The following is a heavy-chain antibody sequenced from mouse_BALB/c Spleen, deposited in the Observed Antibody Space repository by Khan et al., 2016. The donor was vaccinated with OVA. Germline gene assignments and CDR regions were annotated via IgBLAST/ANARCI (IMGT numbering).Heavy chain of an antibody. CDR2: VSSLAYNF. CDR1: GFTFSDYG. CDR3: ARGGKGVFAY. V-gene: IGHV5-15*02. Sequence: EVQLVESGGGLVQPGGSRKLSCAASGFTFSDYGMAWVRQAPGKGPEWVAFVSSLAYNFYYADTVTGRFTISRDNAKNTLYLEMSSLVSEDTAMYYCARGGKGVFAYWGQGTLVTVSA. J-gene: IGHJ3*01.